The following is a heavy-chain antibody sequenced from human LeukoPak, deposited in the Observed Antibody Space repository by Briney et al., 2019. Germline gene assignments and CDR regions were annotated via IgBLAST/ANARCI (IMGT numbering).Heavy chain of an antibody. V-gene: IGHV4-4*07. CDR3: ARVAATGHNWFDP. Sequence: SETLSLTCPVSGGSISSYYWSWIRQPAGKGLEWIGRIYTSGSTNYNPSLKSRVTMSVDTSKNRFSLKLSSVTAADTAVYYCARVAATGHNWFDPWGQGTLVTVSS. CDR1: GGSISSYY. CDR2: IYTSGST. J-gene: IGHJ5*02. D-gene: IGHD6-25*01.